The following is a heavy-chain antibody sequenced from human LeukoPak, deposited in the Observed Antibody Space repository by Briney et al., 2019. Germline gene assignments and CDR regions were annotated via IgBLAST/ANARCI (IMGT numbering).Heavy chain of an antibody. J-gene: IGHJ4*02. Sequence: GRSLRLSCAASGFTFSSYGMHWVRQAPGKGLEWVAVISYDGYNEYYADSVKGRFTVSRDNSKSTLYLQMNSLRAEDTAVYYCGRSPFEGGIWQQVADYWGQGTLVTVSS. CDR1: GFTFSSYG. V-gene: IGHV3-30*03. CDR3: GRSPFEGGIWQQVADY. CDR2: ISYDGYNE. D-gene: IGHD6-13*01.